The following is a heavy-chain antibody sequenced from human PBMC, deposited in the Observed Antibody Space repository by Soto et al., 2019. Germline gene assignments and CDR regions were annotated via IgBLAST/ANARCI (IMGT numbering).Heavy chain of an antibody. V-gene: IGHV1-69*01. D-gene: IGHD6-19*01. Sequence: QVQLVQSGAEVKKPGSSVRVSCKASGDTSDSFSISWVRQAPGQGLEWMGGIIPMFGTGNYAQKFQGRLTRTADESTGTSYIELKSLRSEDTAVYFCARENRDDNSGWYSSSDWFDPWGQGTLVTVSS. CDR2: IIPMFGTG. CDR1: GDTSDSFS. CDR3: ARENRDDNSGWYSSSDWFDP. J-gene: IGHJ5*02.